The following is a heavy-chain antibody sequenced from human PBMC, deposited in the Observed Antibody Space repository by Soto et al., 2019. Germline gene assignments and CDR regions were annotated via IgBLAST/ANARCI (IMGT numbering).Heavy chain of an antibody. J-gene: IGHJ6*02. Sequence: ASVKVSFKASGYTFTGYYMHWLRQAPGQGLEWMGWINPNSGGTNYAQKFQGRVTMTRDTSISTAYMELSRLRSDDTAVYYCAREREMATTSDYYYGMDVWGQGTTVTVSS. CDR2: INPNSGGT. D-gene: IGHD5-12*01. V-gene: IGHV1-2*02. CDR3: AREREMATTSDYYYGMDV. CDR1: GYTFTGYY.